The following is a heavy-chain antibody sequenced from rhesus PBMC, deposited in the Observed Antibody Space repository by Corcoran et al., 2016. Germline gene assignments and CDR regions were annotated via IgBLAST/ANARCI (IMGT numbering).Heavy chain of an antibody. Sequence: QVQLQESGPGVVKPSETLSLTCAVPGGSISDSYWWSWIRQPPGKGLGWIGDIYGSNTSANYNPSLESRFTISQDPSKNQFSLKLSSLTAADTAVYYCAGGGWGSGWYYFDYWGQGVLVTVSS. V-gene: IGHV4S10*01. CDR1: GGSISDSYW. D-gene: IGHD6-31*01. CDR3: AGGGWGSGWYYFDY. J-gene: IGHJ4*01. CDR2: IYGSNTSA.